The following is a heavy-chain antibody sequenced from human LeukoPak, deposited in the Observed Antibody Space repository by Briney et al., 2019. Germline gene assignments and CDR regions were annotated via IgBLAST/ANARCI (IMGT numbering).Heavy chain of an antibody. Sequence: SETLSLTCAVSGGSISSSNWWSWVRQPPGKGLEWIGEIYHSGSTNYNPSLKSRVTISVDTSKNQFSLKLSSVTAADTAVYYCATSGLNYYDSSGGGYYYMDVWGKGTTVTVSS. D-gene: IGHD3-22*01. V-gene: IGHV4-4*02. J-gene: IGHJ6*03. CDR2: IYHSGST. CDR1: GGSISSSNW. CDR3: ATSGLNYYDSSGGGYYYMDV.